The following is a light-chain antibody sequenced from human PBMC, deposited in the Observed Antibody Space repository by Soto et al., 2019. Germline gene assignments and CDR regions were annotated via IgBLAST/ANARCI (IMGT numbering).Light chain of an antibody. CDR3: QSYDSSLSGSV. V-gene: IGLV1-40*01. Sequence: QSVLTQPPSVSGAPGQRVTISCTGSSSNIGAGYDVHWYQQLPGTAPKLLIYGNSNRPSGVPDRFSGSKSGTSASLAITGLQAEDEADYSCQSYDSSLSGSVFGGVTKLTVL. J-gene: IGLJ3*02. CDR1: SSNIGAGYD. CDR2: GNS.